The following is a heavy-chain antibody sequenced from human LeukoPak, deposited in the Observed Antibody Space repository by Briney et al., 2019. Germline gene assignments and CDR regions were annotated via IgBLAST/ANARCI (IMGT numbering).Heavy chain of an antibody. D-gene: IGHD1-26*01. CDR3: AREPGIIVGASTVYYYYYMDV. J-gene: IGHJ6*03. CDR2: INSDGSST. Sequence: GGSLRLSCAASGFTFSSYWMHWVRQAPGKGLVWVSRINSDGSSTSYADSVKGRFTISRDNAKNTLYLQMNSLRAEDTALYYCAREPGIIVGASTVYYYYYMDVWGKGTTVTVSS. V-gene: IGHV3-74*01. CDR1: GFTFSSYW.